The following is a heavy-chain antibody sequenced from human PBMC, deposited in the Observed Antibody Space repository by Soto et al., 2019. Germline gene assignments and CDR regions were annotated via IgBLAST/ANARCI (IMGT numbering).Heavy chain of an antibody. CDR2: ISYSGNT. V-gene: IGHV4-59*01. J-gene: IGHJ4*02. D-gene: IGHD6-19*01. Sequence: QVQLQESGPGLVKPSETPSLTCTVSADSISYYYWAWIRQPPGKGLEWIGQISYSGNTNYNPSLKRRVTISVDTSKNQFSLNLSSVTAADTAVYYCARGGIAVDPLDYWSQGTLVTVSS. CDR3: ARGGIAVDPLDY. CDR1: ADSISYYY.